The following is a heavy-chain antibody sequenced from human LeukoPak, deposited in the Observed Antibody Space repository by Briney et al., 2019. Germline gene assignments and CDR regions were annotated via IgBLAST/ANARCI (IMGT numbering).Heavy chain of an antibody. V-gene: IGHV3-21*01. CDR1: EFTFSSYS. CDR3: ARGSTCFDY. Sequence: GGSLRLSCAASEFTFSSYSMNWVRQAPGKGLEWVSSISGSGSYIYYADSVKGRFTLSRDNAKSSLSLHMNSLRAEDTAVYYCARGSTCFDYWGQGALVTVSS. CDR2: ISGSGSYI. J-gene: IGHJ4*02.